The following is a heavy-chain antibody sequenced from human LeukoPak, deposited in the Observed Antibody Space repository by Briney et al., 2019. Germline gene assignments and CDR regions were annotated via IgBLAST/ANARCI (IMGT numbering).Heavy chain of an antibody. CDR1: GGSISSGDYY. CDR2: IYYSGST. D-gene: IGHD6-13*01. V-gene: IGHV4-30-4*01. CDR3: AREGSGAAAGFPFYYFDY. J-gene: IGHJ4*02. Sequence: PSQTLSLTCTVSGGSISSGDYYWSWIRQPPGKGLEWIGYIYYSGSTYYNPSLKSRVTISVDTSKNQFSLKLSSVTAVDTAVYYCAREGSGAAAGFPFYYFDYWGQGTLVTVSS.